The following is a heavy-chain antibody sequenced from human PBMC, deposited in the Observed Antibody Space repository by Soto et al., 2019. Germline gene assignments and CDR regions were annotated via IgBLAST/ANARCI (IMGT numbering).Heavy chain of an antibody. Sequence: EVQLVESGGVLVQPGGSLRLSCAASGFTFTTYWMTWVRQAPGKGLEWVASIKGDGSGKYYVDSVKGRFTISRDNAKNSLYLQMNTLRAEDTAVYYCARRAWTLDYWGQGNLVTVSS. CDR2: IKGDGSGK. J-gene: IGHJ4*02. V-gene: IGHV3-7*01. D-gene: IGHD1-1*01. CDR3: ARRAWTLDY. CDR1: GFTFTTYW.